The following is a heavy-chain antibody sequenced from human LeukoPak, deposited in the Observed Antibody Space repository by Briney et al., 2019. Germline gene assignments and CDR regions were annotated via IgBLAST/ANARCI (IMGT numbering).Heavy chain of an antibody. Sequence: SETLSLTCTVSGASVSSGSYDWGWLRQPPGKGLEWIGYIYYSGSTNYNPSLNSRVTLSVDTSKNQYSLKLSSVTAADTDVYYCARGGRGIAVAGTIAFDIWGQGTMVTVSS. J-gene: IGHJ3*02. D-gene: IGHD6-19*01. CDR1: GASVSSGSYD. CDR3: ARGGRGIAVAGTIAFDI. CDR2: IYYSGST. V-gene: IGHV4-61*01.